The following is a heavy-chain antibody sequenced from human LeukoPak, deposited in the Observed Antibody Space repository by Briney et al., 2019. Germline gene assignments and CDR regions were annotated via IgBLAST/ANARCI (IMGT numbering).Heavy chain of an antibody. CDR1: GFTFSSYA. CDR2: ISYDGSNK. J-gene: IGHJ4*02. Sequence: PGGSLRLSCAASGFTFSSYAMHWVRQAPGKGLEWVAVISYDGSNKYYADSVKGRFTISRDNSKNTLYLQMNSLRAEDTAVYYCAKDRFDGSGSYPTYIDYWGQGTLVTVSS. D-gene: IGHD3-10*01. CDR3: AKDRFDGSGSYPTYIDY. V-gene: IGHV3-30-3*01.